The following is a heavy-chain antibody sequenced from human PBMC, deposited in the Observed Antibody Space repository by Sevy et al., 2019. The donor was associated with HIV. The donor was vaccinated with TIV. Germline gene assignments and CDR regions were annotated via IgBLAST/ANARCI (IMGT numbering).Heavy chain of an antibody. D-gene: IGHD2-21*02. CDR3: AGVGVSYCTDDCYHRFDY. CDR1: GFTFSSYA. Sequence: GGSLRLSCAASGFTFSSYALLWVRQAPGKGLEWVSLISYDGSKKYYSDSVKGRFANSRDESKTTLFLQMNSLRTEDTTIYYCAGVGVSYCTDDCYHRFDYWGRGTLVTVSS. V-gene: IGHV3-30*09. J-gene: IGHJ4*02. CDR2: ISYDGSKK.